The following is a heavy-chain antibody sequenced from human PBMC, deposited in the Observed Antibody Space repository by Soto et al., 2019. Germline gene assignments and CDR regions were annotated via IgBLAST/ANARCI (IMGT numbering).Heavy chain of an antibody. D-gene: IGHD5-12*01. J-gene: IGHJ4*02. V-gene: IGHV1-2*04. CDR3: ARSILSGVATIYAY. CDR1: GYTFTGYY. CDR2: INPNSGGT. Sequence: ASVKVCCKASGYTFTGYYMHRVRQAPGQGLEWMGWINPNSGGTNYAQKFQGWVTMTRDTSISTAYMELSRLRSDDTAVYYCARSILSGVATIYAYWSRRTLDTVSS.